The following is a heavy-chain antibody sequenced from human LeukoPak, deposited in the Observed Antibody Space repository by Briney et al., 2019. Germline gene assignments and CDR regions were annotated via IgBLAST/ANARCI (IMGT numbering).Heavy chain of an antibody. V-gene: IGHV4-59*01. D-gene: IGHD6-13*01. CDR1: GDSISSYY. CDR3: ATGYSSTWYYFDY. J-gene: IGHJ4*02. CDR2: SYHTGST. Sequence: KPSETLSLTCTVSGDSISSYYWSWIRQPPGKELEWIGYSYHTGSTNYNPSLKSRVTISADKSKNQFSLKLSSVTAGDTAVYYCATGYSSTWYYFDYWGQGTLVTVSS.